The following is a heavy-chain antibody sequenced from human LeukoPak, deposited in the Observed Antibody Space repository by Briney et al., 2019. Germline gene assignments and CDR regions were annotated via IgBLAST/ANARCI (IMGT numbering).Heavy chain of an antibody. CDR2: ISSGGDDI. D-gene: IGHD6-19*01. V-gene: IGHV3-21*01. CDR3: ATKQWLNS. CDR1: GSTFSPYS. Sequence: GFLRLSFAGSGSTFSPYSMTWVRQASGKGLEWVSSISSGGDDIYYSDLVKGRFTISRDSAKNSLFLQMSNLRADDTAVYYCATKQWLNSWGQGTRVIVSS. J-gene: IGHJ4*02.